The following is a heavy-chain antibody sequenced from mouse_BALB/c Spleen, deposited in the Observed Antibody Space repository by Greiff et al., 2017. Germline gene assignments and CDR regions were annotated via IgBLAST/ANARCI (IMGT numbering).Heavy chain of an antibody. D-gene: IGHD2-14*01. V-gene: IGHV1-87*01. CDR1: GYTFTSYW. CDR3: AGGGYRYDAMDY. Sequence: VQLVESGAELARPGASVKLSCKASGYTFTSYWMQWVKQRPGQGLEWIGAIYPGDGDTRYTQKFKGKATLTADKSSSTAYMQLSSLASEDSAVYYCAGGGYRYDAMDYWGQGTSVTVSS. CDR2: IYPGDGDT. J-gene: IGHJ4*01.